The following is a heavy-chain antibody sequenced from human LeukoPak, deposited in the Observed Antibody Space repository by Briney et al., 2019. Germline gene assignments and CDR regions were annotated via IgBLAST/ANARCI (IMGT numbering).Heavy chain of an antibody. Sequence: GGSLRLSCAASGFTFTNYWMHWVRQAPAKGLEWVAVISYDGRKKYYGDSVKGRFTISRDNSKNTLYLQMNSLRPEDTAVFYCARVVSRLEGLGSNIAWPYYYYEVDVWGQGTTVTVS. J-gene: IGHJ6*02. CDR3: ARVVSRLEGLGSNIAWPYYYYEVDV. CDR1: GFTFTNYW. V-gene: IGHV3-30*03. D-gene: IGHD3-3*01. CDR2: ISYDGRKK.